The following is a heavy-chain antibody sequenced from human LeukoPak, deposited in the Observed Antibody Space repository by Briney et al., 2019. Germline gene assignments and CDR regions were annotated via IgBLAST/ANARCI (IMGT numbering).Heavy chain of an antibody. J-gene: IGHJ6*02. V-gene: IGHV4-31*03. CDR1: GEAINSVGYY. Sequence: SETLSLTCSVSGEAINSVGYYWGWIRQLPGKGLEWIGVIYYSGSTLYNASLKSRLSLSLDTSKNHMSLKLDSVTAADTAVYYCVSNVDTAVGVWGRGTTITVSS. CDR3: VSNVDTAVGV. CDR2: IYYSGST. D-gene: IGHD5-18*01.